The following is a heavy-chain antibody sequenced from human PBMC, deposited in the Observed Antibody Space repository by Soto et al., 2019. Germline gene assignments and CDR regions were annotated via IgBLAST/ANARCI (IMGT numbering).Heavy chain of an antibody. CDR3: AKVVMVRGLNYYNYGMDV. D-gene: IGHD3-10*01. CDR2: ISGSGGST. Sequence: EVQLLESGGGLVQPGGSLRLSCAASGFTFRSYAMSWVRQAPGKGLEWVSAISGSGGSTYYADSVKGRFTISRDNAKNTLYLQMNSLRAEDTAVYYCAKVVMVRGLNYYNYGMDVWGQWTTVTVSS. V-gene: IGHV3-23*01. CDR1: GFTFRSYA. J-gene: IGHJ6*02.